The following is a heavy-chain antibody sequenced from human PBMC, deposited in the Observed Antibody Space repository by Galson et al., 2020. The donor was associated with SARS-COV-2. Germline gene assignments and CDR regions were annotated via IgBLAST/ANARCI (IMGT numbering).Heavy chain of an antibody. J-gene: IGHJ4*02. V-gene: IGHV4-39*01. D-gene: IGHD6-19*01. Sequence: SETLSLTCTVSGGPISSDAYYWGWIRQPPGKGLEWIGRINYSGTTSYNPSLKSRVTISVDTSKNQLSLKVSSVTAADTAVYFCAKYTSGALYYWGQGTLVTVSS. CDR1: GGPISSDAYY. CDR2: INYSGTT. CDR3: AKYTSGALYY.